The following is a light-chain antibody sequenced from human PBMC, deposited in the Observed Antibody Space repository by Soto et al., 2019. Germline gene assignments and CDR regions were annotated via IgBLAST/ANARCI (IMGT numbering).Light chain of an antibody. CDR2: DAS. V-gene: IGKV1-33*01. CDR3: HQYHHLPQS. CDR1: QGIGSS. J-gene: IGKJ2*03. Sequence: DIQMTQSPSSLSVSVGDSVTITCQASQGIGSSLNWYQQKPGEAPMILIYDASNLEKGVPSRFSGTASGTNFTFTSSTLHTEDIATYFCHQYHHLPQSFVQGTKLEI.